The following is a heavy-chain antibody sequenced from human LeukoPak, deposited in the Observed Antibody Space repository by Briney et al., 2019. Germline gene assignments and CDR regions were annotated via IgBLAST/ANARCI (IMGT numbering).Heavy chain of an antibody. D-gene: IGHD5-12*01. CDR2: INHSGST. J-gene: IGHJ4*02. CDR1: GGSFSGYY. CDR3: ARTGSGYASSYFDY. Sequence: SETLSLTCAVYGGSFSGYYWSWIRQPPGKGLEWIGEINHSGSTNYNPSLKSRVTISVDTSKNQFSLKLSSVTAADTAVYYCARTGSGYASSYFDYWGQGTLATVSS. V-gene: IGHV4-34*01.